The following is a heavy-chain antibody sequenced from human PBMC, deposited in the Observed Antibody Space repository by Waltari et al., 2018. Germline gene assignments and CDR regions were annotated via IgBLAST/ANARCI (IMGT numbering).Heavy chain of an antibody. CDR2: IRYDGSNK. Sequence: QVQLVESGGGVVQPGGSLRLSCAAYGFTFSSYGMHWVRQAPGKGLEWVAFIRYDGSNKYYADSVKGRFTISRDNSKNTLYLQMNSLRAEDTAVYYCAKDREYSGYDSPFDYWGQGTLVTVSS. CDR1: GFTFSSYG. CDR3: AKDREYSGYDSPFDY. J-gene: IGHJ4*02. D-gene: IGHD5-12*01. V-gene: IGHV3-30*02.